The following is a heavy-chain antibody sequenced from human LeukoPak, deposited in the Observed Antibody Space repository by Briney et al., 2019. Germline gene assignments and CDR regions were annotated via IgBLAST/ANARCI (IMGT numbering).Heavy chain of an antibody. D-gene: IGHD4-23*01. CDR1: GFTFSSYA. Sequence: PGRSLRLSCAASGFTFSSYAMHWVRQAPGKGLEWVAVISYDGSNKYYADSVKGRFTISRDNSKNTLYLQMNSLRAEDTAVYYCARRAGGYSHPYDYWGQGTLVTVSS. CDR3: ARRAGGYSHPYDY. J-gene: IGHJ4*02. CDR2: ISYDGSNK. V-gene: IGHV3-30*14.